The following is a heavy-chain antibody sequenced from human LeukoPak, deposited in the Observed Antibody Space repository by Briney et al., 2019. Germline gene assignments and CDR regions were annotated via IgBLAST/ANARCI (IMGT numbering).Heavy chain of an antibody. Sequence: GGSLRLSCAASGFTFSSYGMSWVRQAPGKGLEWVSYISSSGSTIYYADSVKGRFTISRDNAKNSLYLQMNSLRAEDTAVYYCAKDGGSDPDSFDIWGQGTMVTVSS. CDR3: AKDGGSDPDSFDI. J-gene: IGHJ3*02. V-gene: IGHV3-48*04. CDR2: ISSSGSTI. CDR1: GFTFSSYG. D-gene: IGHD2-15*01.